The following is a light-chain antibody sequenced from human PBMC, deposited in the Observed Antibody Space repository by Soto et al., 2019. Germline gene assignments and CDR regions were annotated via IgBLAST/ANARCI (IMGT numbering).Light chain of an antibody. CDR3: QQSSNYFT. Sequence: IQLTQSPSSLSASVGDRVTITCRASQGLNSNLAWYQQKPGKAPKLLMYAASTLQKGVPSRFSGNGSGTDFTLTISSLQPEDFATYYCQQSSNYFTFGPGTKVDI. CDR1: QGLNSN. J-gene: IGKJ3*01. CDR2: AAS. V-gene: IGKV1-9*01.